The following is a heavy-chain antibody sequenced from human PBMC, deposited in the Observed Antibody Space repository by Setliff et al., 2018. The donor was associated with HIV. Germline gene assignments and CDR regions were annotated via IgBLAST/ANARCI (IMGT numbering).Heavy chain of an antibody. V-gene: IGHV3-23*01. Sequence: GESLRLSCAASGFTFSSYAMSWVRQAPGKGLEWVSTISTSGADTYDAHSMKGRFTISRDNSKNTLYLQMNSLTAEDTAVYYSARENYYVTEYWGQGTLVTVSS. J-gene: IGHJ4*02. CDR1: GFTFSSYA. CDR3: ARENYYVTEY. CDR2: ISTSGADT. D-gene: IGHD3-10*02.